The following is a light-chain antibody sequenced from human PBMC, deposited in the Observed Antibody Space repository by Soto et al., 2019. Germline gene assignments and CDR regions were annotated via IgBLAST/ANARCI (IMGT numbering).Light chain of an antibody. V-gene: IGKV1-13*02. CDR1: QVISSA. CDR3: QQYKTYPWS. Sequence: AIQLTQSPSSLSASVGDRVTITCRASQVISSALAWYQQKPGKAPNLLIYDASSLHSGVPSRFSGSGSGTEVTPTITSLQPDDFATYYCQQYKTYPWSFGQGTKVE. J-gene: IGKJ1*01. CDR2: DAS.